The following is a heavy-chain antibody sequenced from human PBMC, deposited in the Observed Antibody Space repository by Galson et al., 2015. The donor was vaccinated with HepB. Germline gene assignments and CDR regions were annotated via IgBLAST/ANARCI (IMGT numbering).Heavy chain of an antibody. D-gene: IGHD4-17*01. J-gene: IGHJ4*02. CDR2: ISSSGTYI. Sequence: SLRLSCAASGFTFNDYYMSWIRQAPGKGLEWISYISSSGTYINYADSVKGRFTISRVNAKSSLYLQMNGLRDEDTAVYYCARVADSDYGDHTYFDYWGQGTLVTVSS. V-gene: IGHV3-11*06. CDR3: ARVADSDYGDHTYFDY. CDR1: GFTFNDYY.